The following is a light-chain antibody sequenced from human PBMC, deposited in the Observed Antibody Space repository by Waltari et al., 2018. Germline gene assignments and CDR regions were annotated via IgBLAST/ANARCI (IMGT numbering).Light chain of an antibody. Sequence: DIQMTQSPSSLSASVGDRVTITCRASQSITNSLNWYQQKPGKAPKLLIYAASSLQSGVPSRFSGSRSGTDFTLTISSLQPEDFATYYCQQSYSTPLTFGGGTKVEIK. CDR3: QQSYSTPLT. J-gene: IGKJ4*01. V-gene: IGKV1-39*01. CDR2: AAS. CDR1: QSITNS.